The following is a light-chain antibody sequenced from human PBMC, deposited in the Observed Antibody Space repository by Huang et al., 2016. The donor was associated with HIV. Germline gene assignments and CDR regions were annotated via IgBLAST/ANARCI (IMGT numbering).Light chain of an antibody. CDR3: LQNYNHPRT. CDR1: QAIRND. J-gene: IGKJ1*01. V-gene: IGKV1-6*01. CDR2: AAS. Sequence: AIQMTQSPSSLSASVGDRVTITCRASQAIRNDLGWYQQRPGKAPKRLIYAASSLHSGVPSRFNGSGSETDFTLTINSLQPEDFATYYCLQNYNHPRTFGQGTKVEFK.